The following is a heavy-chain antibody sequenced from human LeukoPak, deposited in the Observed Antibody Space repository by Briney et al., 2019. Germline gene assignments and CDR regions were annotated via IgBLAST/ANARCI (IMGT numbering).Heavy chain of an antibody. J-gene: IGHJ6*02. Sequence: SQTLSLTCAISGDSVSSNSAAWNWIRQSPSRGLERLGRTYYRSKWYNDYAVSVKSRITINPDTSKNQFSLKLNSVTAADTAMYYCARGNPGRGYPYYYGMDVWGHGTTVTVSS. CDR2: TYYRSKWYN. CDR3: ARGNPGRGYPYYYGMDV. D-gene: IGHD1-14*01. CDR1: GDSVSSNSAA. V-gene: IGHV6-1*01.